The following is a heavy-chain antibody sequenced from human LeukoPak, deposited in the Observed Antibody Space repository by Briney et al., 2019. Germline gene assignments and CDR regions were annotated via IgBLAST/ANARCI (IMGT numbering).Heavy chain of an antibody. D-gene: IGHD3-22*01. J-gene: IGHJ4*02. V-gene: IGHV3-23*01. CDR2: ISGSGGST. CDR1: GFTFSSYA. Sequence: GGSLRLSCAASGFTFSSYAMSWVRQAPGKGLEWASAISGSGGSTYYADSVKGRLTISRDNSKNTLYLQMNSLRAEDTAVYYCAKDSEYYYDSSGFDYWGQGTLVTVSS. CDR3: AKDSEYYYDSSGFDY.